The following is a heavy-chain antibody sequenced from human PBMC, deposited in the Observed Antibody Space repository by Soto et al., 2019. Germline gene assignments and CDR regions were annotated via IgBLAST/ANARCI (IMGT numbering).Heavy chain of an antibody. J-gene: IGHJ6*02. Sequence: QVQLVQSGAEVKKPGSSVKVSCKASGDTFSSYAINWVRQAPGQGLEWMGGIIPIFGTANYAQKFQGRVTITSDESTSTAYMELSSLRSEDTAGYYCARDGSGYRSRASPMDVWGQGTTVTVSS. CDR3: ARDGSGYRSRASPMDV. CDR2: IIPIFGTA. D-gene: IGHD3-22*01. CDR1: GDTFSSYA. V-gene: IGHV1-69*01.